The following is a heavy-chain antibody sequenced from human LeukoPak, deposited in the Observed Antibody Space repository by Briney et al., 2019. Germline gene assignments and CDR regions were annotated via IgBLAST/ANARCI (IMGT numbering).Heavy chain of an antibody. CDR3: ARGLRGGDWFGP. CDR2: IGTAGDT. V-gene: IGHV3-13*01. D-gene: IGHD3-10*01. J-gene: IGHJ5*02. CDR1: GFTFSSYD. Sequence: GGSLRLSCAASGFTFSSYDMHWVRQATGKGLEWVSAIGTAGDTYYPGSVKGRFTISRENAKNSLYLQMNSLRAGDTAVYYCARGLRGGDWFGPWGQGTLVTVSS.